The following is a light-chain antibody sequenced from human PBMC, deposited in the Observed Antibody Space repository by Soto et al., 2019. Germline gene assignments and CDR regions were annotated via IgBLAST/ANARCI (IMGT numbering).Light chain of an antibody. Sequence: AIQMTQSPSSLSASVGDRGIITRLASQAIRNDLGWYQQKPGKAPKLLIYTASTLQSGVPSRFSGSGSGADFTLTIRSLQPEDSATYYCLHDYSYPRTFGQGTKVDIK. J-gene: IGKJ1*01. CDR3: LHDYSYPRT. CDR2: TAS. V-gene: IGKV1-6*01. CDR1: QAIRND.